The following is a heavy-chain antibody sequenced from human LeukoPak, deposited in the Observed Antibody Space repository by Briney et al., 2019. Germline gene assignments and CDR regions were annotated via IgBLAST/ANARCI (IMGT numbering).Heavy chain of an antibody. CDR3: ARQAGTTGGFDP. D-gene: IGHD1-1*01. J-gene: IGHJ5*02. CDR1: GYSFINYW. V-gene: IGHV5-51*01. Sequence: GESLQISCQGSGYSFINYWIGWVRQMPGEGLEWMGIIHPGDSDTRYSPSFQGQVTISVDKSINTAYLQWSSLKASDTAMYYCARQAGTTGGFDPWGQGTLVTVSS. CDR2: IHPGDSDT.